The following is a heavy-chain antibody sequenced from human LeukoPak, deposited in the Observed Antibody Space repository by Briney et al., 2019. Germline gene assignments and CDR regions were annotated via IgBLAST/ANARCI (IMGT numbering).Heavy chain of an antibody. Sequence: GGSLRLSCAASGFTFSSSAMSWVRQAPGKGLEWVSNISGSGSGGSTYYADSVKGRFTISRDNSKNTLYLQMNSLRAEDTAVYYCARVLWFGAIGYWGQGTLVTVSS. CDR2: ISGSGSGGST. V-gene: IGHV3-23*01. D-gene: IGHD3-10*01. CDR1: GFTFSSSA. J-gene: IGHJ4*02. CDR3: ARVLWFGAIGY.